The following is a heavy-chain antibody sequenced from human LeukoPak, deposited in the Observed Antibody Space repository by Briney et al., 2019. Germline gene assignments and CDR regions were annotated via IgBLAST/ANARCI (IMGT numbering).Heavy chain of an antibody. CDR2: ISYDGSNK. J-gene: IGHJ3*02. CDR1: GFTFSSYA. Sequence: GGSLRLSCAASGFTFSSYAMSWVRQAPGKGLEWVAVISYDGSNKYYADSVKGRFTISRDNSKNTLYLQMNSLRAADTALYYCARRSSLSGAFDIWGQGTVVTVSS. D-gene: IGHD2-15*01. V-gene: IGHV3-30-3*01. CDR3: ARRSSLSGAFDI.